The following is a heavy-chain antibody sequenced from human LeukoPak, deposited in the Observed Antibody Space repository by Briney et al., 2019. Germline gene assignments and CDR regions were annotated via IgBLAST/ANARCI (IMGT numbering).Heavy chain of an antibody. CDR2: INHSGST. J-gene: IGHJ4*02. Sequence: PSETLSLTCAVDGGFFSGYYWSWIRQPPGKELEWVGEINHSGSTNYNPSLKSRVTISVDTSKNQFSLKLSSVTAADTAVYYCARGRTIFGVVTPTGYFDYWGQRTLVTVSS. D-gene: IGHD3-3*01. CDR3: ARGRTIFGVVTPTGYFDY. CDR1: GGFFSGYY. V-gene: IGHV4-34*01.